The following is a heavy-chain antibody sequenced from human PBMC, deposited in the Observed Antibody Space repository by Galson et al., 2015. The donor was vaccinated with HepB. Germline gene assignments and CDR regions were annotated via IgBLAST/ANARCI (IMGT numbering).Heavy chain of an antibody. Sequence: SVKVSCKASGYTFTGYYMHWVRQAPGQGLEWMGWINPNSGGTNYAQKFQGRVTMTRDTSISTAYMELSRLRSDDTAVYYCARDYSSSWYLAYWGQGTLVTVSS. CDR2: INPNSGGT. CDR1: GYTFTGYY. J-gene: IGHJ4*02. V-gene: IGHV1-2*02. D-gene: IGHD6-13*01. CDR3: ARDYSSSWYLAY.